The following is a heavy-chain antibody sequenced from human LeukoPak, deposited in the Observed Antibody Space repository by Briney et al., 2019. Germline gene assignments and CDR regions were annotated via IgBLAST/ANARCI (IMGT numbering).Heavy chain of an antibody. D-gene: IGHD3-3*01. Sequence: TSVKVSCKASGYTFTGYYMHWVRQAPGHGREWMGRINPNSGGTNYVQKFQGGVTMPRDTSISKAYMELSRLRSDDTAVYYCARGGVDFWSGYSYYYYYMDVWGKGTTVTVSS. CDR3: ARGGVDFWSGYSYYYYYMDV. J-gene: IGHJ6*03. V-gene: IGHV1-2*06. CDR2: INPNSGGT. CDR1: GYTFTGYY.